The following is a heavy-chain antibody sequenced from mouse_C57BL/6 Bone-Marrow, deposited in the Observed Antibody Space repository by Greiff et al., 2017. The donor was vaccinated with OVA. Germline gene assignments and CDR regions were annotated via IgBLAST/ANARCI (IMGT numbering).Heavy chain of an antibody. CDR3: AKDGTLYTMDY. J-gene: IGHJ4*01. D-gene: IGHD1-1*01. CDR1: GYSITSGYY. Sequence: VQLQQSGPGLVKPSQSLSLTCSVTGYSITSGYYWNWIRQFPGNKLEWMGYISYDGSNNYNPSLKNRISITRDTSKNQFFLKLNSVTTEDTATYYCAKDGTLYTMDYWGLRNSHTASS. CDR2: ISYDGSN. V-gene: IGHV3-6*01.